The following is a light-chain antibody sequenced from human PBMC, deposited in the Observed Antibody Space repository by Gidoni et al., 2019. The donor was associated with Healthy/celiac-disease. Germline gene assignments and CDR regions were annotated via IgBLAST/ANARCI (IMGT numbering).Light chain of an antibody. CDR2: AAS. J-gene: IGKJ2*01. CDR1: QGIRKD. CDR3: LQDYNSYT. Sequence: AIQMTQSPSSLSASVGDRVTITCRASQGIRKDLGWYQQKPGKAPKLLIYAASSLQSGVPSRFSGSGSGTDCTLTISSRQPEDFATYYCLQDYNSYTFGQXTKLEIK. V-gene: IGKV1-6*01.